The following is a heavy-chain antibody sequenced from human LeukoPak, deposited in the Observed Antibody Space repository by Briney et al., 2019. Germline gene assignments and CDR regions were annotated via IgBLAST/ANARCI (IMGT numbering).Heavy chain of an antibody. CDR1: GFTFSSYW. Sequence: GGSLRLSCAASGFTFSSYWMSWVRQAPGKGLEWVANIKQDGSEKYYADSVKGRFTISRDNSKNTLYLQMNSLRAEDTAVYYCAKDSGIAVADLTDYWGQGTLVTVSS. CDR3: AKDSGIAVADLTDY. J-gene: IGHJ4*02. CDR2: IKQDGSEK. V-gene: IGHV3-7*01. D-gene: IGHD6-19*01.